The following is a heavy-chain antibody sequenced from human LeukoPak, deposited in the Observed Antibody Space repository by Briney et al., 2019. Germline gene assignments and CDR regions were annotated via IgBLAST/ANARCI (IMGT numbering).Heavy chain of an antibody. V-gene: IGHV4-34*01. J-gene: IGHJ6*03. CDR2: INHSGST. Sequence: SETLSLTCAVYGGSFSGYYWSWIRQPPGKGLEWIGEINHSGSTNYNPSLKSRVTISVDTSKNQFSLKLSSVTAADTAVYYCVGSGSYYYYYYMDVWGKGTTVTVSS. CDR1: GGSFSGYY. D-gene: IGHD1-26*01. CDR3: VGSGSYYYYYYMDV.